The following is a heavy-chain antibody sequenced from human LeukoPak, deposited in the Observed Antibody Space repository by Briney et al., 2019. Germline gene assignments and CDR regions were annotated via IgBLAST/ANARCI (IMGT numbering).Heavy chain of an antibody. J-gene: IGHJ3*02. D-gene: IGHD3/OR15-3a*01. Sequence: PSGTLSLTCAVSGDSLSSTKWWSWVRQPPGKGLEWIGEIYHSGSTNYNPSLKSRVTISVDKSKNQFSLKLSSVTAADTAMYYCARTWEVWDWLSSSPASYAFDIWGQGTMVTVSS. V-gene: IGHV4-4*02. CDR2: IYHSGST. CDR3: ARTWEVWDWLSSSPASYAFDI. CDR1: GDSLSSTKW.